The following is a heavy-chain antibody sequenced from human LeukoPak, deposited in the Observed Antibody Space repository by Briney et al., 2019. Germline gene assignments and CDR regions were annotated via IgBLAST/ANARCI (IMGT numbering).Heavy chain of an antibody. J-gene: IGHJ4*02. Sequence: GGSLRLSCAASGFTVSSNYMSWVRQAPGKGLEWVSVIYSGGSTYYADSVKGRFTISRDNSKNTLYLQMNSLRAEDTAVYYCARRTYSIAAAGTDYWGQGTLVTVSS. V-gene: IGHV3-66*01. CDR2: IYSGGST. D-gene: IGHD6-13*01. CDR1: GFTVSSNY. CDR3: ARRTYSIAAAGTDY.